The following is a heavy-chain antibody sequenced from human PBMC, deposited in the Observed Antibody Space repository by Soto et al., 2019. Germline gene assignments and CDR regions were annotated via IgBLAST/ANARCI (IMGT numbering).Heavy chain of an antibody. CDR1: GFTFSSYG. V-gene: IGHV3-30*03. D-gene: IGHD6-19*01. CDR3: AVVGGRSGVDY. CDR2: ISYDGSNK. J-gene: IGHJ4*02. Sequence: LRLSCAASGFTFSSYGMHWVRQAPGKGLEWVAVISYDGSNKYYADSVKGRFTISRDNSKNTLYLQMNSLRAEDTAVYYCAVVGGRSGVDYWGQGTLVTVSS.